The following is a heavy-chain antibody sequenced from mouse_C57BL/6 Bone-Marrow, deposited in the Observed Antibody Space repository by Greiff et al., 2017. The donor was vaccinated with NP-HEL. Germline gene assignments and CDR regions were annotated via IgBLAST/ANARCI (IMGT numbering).Heavy chain of an antibody. CDR3: TDSNSHFDD. D-gene: IGHD2-5*01. CDR2: IDPENGDT. V-gene: IGHV14-4*01. J-gene: IGHJ2*01. Sequence: EVQLQQSGAELVRPGASVKLSCTASGFNIKDDYMHWVKQRPEQGLEWIGWIDPENGDTEYASKFQGKATITADTSSNTAYLQLSSLTSEDTAVYYCTDSNSHFDDWGQGTTLTVSS. CDR1: GFNIKDDY.